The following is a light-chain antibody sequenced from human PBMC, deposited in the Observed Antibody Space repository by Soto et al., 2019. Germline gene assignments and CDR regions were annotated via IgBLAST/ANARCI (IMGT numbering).Light chain of an antibody. CDR2: GAS. J-gene: IGKJ1*01. Sequence: EIVLTQSPATLSVSPGERATLSCRASQGVFSNLAWYQQKPGQAPRLLIYGASTRASVIPARFSGRGSGTDFTLTISRLKSEDFAVYFCHQYHNWPRTFGQGTKVDVK. CDR1: QGVFSN. CDR3: HQYHNWPRT. V-gene: IGKV3D-15*01.